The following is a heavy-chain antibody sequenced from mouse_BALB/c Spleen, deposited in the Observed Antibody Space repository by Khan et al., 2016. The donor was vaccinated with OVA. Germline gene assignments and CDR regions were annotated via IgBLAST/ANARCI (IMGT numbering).Heavy chain of an antibody. CDR2: ISPGSGTP. CDR1: GYTFTSYW. J-gene: IGHJ4*01. D-gene: IGHD1-1*01. V-gene: IGHV1S41*01. Sequence: DLVKPGASVKLSCKASGYTFTSYWINWIKQRPGQGLEWIGRISPGSGTPYYNEMFKGKATLPVDTSSSTAYIQLSSLSSEDSAVYFCAKENYYGSSHSAMDYWGQGTSVTVSA. CDR3: AKENYYGSSHSAMDY.